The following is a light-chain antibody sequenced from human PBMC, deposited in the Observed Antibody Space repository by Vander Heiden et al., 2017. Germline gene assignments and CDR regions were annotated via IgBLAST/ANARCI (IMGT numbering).Light chain of an antibody. CDR1: QSVSSY. CDR3: QQRSNGPRS. Sequence: ELVLTQSPPPLSLSPGERATLSCSASQSVSSYLAWYQQKPGQAPRLLIYDASNRATGIPARFSGSGSGTDFTLTISILEPEDFAVYSCQQRSNGPRSFGQGTKVEIK. CDR2: DAS. J-gene: IGKJ1*01. V-gene: IGKV3-11*01.